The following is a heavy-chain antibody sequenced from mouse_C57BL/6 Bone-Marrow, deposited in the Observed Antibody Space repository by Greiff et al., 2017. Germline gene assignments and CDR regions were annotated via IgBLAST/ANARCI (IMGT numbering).Heavy chain of an antibody. CDR1: GYTFTSYG. Sequence: QVQLQQSGAELARPGASVKLSCKASGYTFTSYGISWVKQRTGQGLEWIGEIYPRSGNTYYNEKFKGKATLTADKSSSTAYMALRSLTSEDSAVYFCARYDGYTGFAYWGQGTLVTVSA. D-gene: IGHD2-2*01. V-gene: IGHV1-81*01. J-gene: IGHJ3*01. CDR3: ARYDGYTGFAY. CDR2: IYPRSGNT.